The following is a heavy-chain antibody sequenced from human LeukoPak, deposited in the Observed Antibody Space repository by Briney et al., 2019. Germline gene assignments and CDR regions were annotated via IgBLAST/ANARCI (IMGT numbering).Heavy chain of an antibody. J-gene: IGHJ4*02. CDR2: IIPIFGTA. D-gene: IGHD3-10*01. V-gene: IGHV1-69*05. CDR3: ARDIAYYYGSGSYPGDY. CDR1: GGTFSSYA. Sequence: GASVKVSCKASGGTFSSYAISWVRQAPGQGLEWMGGIIPIFGTANYAQKFQGRVTMTTDTSTSTAYMELRSLRSDDTAVYYCARDIAYYYGSGSYPGDYWGQGTLVTVSS.